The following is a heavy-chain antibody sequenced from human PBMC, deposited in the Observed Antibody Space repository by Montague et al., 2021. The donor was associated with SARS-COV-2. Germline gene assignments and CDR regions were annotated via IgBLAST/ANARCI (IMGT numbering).Heavy chain of an antibody. D-gene: IGHD2-2*01. J-gene: IGHJ3*02. CDR3: AREDQLLHDAFDI. Sequence: SLRLSCAATGFTFNNYGMHWVRQAPGKGLEWVAIISYEGSKRSYVDSVKGRFIISRDSSKKTLYLQMNNLRTEDTAVYYCAREDQLLHDAFDIWGQGTMVTVSS. CDR1: GFTFNNYG. V-gene: IGHV3-30*03. CDR2: ISYEGSKR.